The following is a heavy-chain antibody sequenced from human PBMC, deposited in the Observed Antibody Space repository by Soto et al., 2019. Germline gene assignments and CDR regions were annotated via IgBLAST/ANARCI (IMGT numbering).Heavy chain of an antibody. CDR2: ISGSDDST. Sequence: PGGSLRLSCTASGFTFSSYAMSWVRQAPGKGLEWVSAISGSDDSTYYADSVKGRFTISRDNFKNMLCLQMNSLRAEDTAVYYCARYCSSTSCYFGHWDQGTLVTVSS. J-gene: IGHJ4*02. D-gene: IGHD2-2*01. CDR3: ARYCSSTSCYFGH. V-gene: IGHV3-23*01. CDR1: GFTFSSYA.